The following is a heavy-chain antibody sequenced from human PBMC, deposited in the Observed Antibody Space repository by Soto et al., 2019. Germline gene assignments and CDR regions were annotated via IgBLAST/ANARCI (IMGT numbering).Heavy chain of an antibody. CDR2: ISSSGSTI. Sequence: GESLKISCAASGFTFSDYYMSWLRQAPGKGLEWVSYISSSGSTIYYADSVKGRFTISRDNAKNSLYLQMNSLRAEDTAVYYCARALDYGDYEDWFDPWGQGTLVTVSS. V-gene: IGHV3-11*01. J-gene: IGHJ5*02. CDR1: GFTFSDYY. CDR3: ARALDYGDYEDWFDP. D-gene: IGHD4-17*01.